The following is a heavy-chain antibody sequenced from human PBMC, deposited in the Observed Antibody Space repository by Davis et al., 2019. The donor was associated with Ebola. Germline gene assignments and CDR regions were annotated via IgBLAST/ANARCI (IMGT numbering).Heavy chain of an antibody. D-gene: IGHD3-22*01. CDR2: IYYSGST. CDR1: GGSISSSSYY. CDR3: ARAYDSSGYYQVDYYYGMDV. V-gene: IGHV4-39*07. J-gene: IGHJ6*02. Sequence: GSLRLSCTVSGGSISSSSYYWGWIRQPPGKGLEWIGSIYYSGSTYYNPSLKSRVTISVDTSKNQFSLKLSSVTAADTAVYYCARAYDSSGYYQVDYYYGMDVWGQGTTVTASS.